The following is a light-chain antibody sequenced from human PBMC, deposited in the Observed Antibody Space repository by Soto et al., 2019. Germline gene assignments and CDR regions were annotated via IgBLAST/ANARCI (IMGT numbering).Light chain of an antibody. V-gene: IGKV3-20*01. CDR1: RDVYINA. CDR3: QQSGSSPFS. Sequence: VVLTQSPATLSLSPGEPATLSCRASRDVYINALAWYQQKPGRTPTLLIYGASTRATGIPDRFSATGSGTEFSLTISSVEPEDFAVYYCQQSGSSPFSFGQGTRLEIK. J-gene: IGKJ2*03. CDR2: GAS.